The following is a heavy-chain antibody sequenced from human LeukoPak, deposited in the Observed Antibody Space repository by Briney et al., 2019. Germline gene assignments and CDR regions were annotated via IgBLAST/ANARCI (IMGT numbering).Heavy chain of an antibody. Sequence: SETLSLTCAVYGGSFCDYNWNWIRRPPGKGQEWIGEINHSGSTNYNPSLKSRVTISVDTSKNQFSLKLSSVTAADTAVYYCARQNGGNPNMFDYWGQGTLVTVSS. CDR1: GGSFCDYN. J-gene: IGHJ4*02. CDR3: ARQNGGNPNMFDY. CDR2: INHSGST. V-gene: IGHV4-34*01. D-gene: IGHD4-23*01.